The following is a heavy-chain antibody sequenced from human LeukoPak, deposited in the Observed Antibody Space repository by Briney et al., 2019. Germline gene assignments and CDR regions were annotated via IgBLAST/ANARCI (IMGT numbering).Heavy chain of an antibody. CDR2: ISYDGSNK. V-gene: IGHV3-30-3*01. CDR3: AITSGGSFDF. CDR1: GFTFSSYA. D-gene: IGHD2-15*01. Sequence: PGGSLRLSCAASGFTFSSYAMHWVRQAPGKGLEWVAIISYDGSNKYYADSVKGRFTISRDSSKNTLYLQMNSLRAEDTALYYCAITSGGSFDFWGQGTLVTVSS. J-gene: IGHJ4*02.